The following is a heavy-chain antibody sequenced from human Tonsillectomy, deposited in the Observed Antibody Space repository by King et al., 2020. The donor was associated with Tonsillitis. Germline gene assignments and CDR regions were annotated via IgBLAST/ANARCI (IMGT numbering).Heavy chain of an antibody. D-gene: IGHD3-3*01. Sequence: VQLVESGGGVVQPGRSLRLSCVVSGFSVSYYAMHWVRQAPGKGLEWVAVMWYDCTDEYYADSVKGRFTVSRDNSKNTLYLQMHSLRADDTAVYYCARDLDDHWGQGTLVTVSS. CDR2: MWYDCTDE. CDR1: GFSVSYYA. CDR3: ARDLDDH. J-gene: IGHJ4*02. V-gene: IGHV3-33*01.